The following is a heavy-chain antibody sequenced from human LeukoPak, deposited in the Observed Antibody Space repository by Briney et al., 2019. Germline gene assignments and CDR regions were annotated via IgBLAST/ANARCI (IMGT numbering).Heavy chain of an antibody. D-gene: IGHD3-10*01. CDR3: ASGGDTMLQYFDI. J-gene: IGHJ3*02. CDR1: GYTFTGYY. CDR2: ISAYNGNT. V-gene: IGHV1-18*04. Sequence: ASVKVSCKASGYTFTGYYMHWVRQAPGQGLEWMGWISAYNGNTNYAQKLQGRVTMTTDTSTSTAYMELRSLRSDDTAVYYCASGGDTMLQYFDIWGQGTMVTVSS.